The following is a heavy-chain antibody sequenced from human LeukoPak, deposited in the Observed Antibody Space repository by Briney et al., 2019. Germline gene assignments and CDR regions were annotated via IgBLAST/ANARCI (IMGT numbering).Heavy chain of an antibody. J-gene: IGHJ6*03. CDR1: GGSISSGGYS. CDR2: IYHSDNT. D-gene: IGHD2-15*01. CDR3: ARFPGSAEYRHYYYMDV. Sequence: PSETLSLTCAVSGGSISSGGYSWSWIRQPPGKGLECIGYIYHSDNTNYNPSLKSRVTVSVDTSKNQFSLKLSSVTAADTAVYYCARFPGSAEYRHYYYMDVWGKGTTVTVSS. V-gene: IGHV4-61*08.